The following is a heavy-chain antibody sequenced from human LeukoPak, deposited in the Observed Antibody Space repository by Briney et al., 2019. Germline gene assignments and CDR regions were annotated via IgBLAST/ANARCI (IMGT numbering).Heavy chain of an antibody. CDR2: IYPADSDS. CDR1: GYIFTNYW. V-gene: IGHV5-51*01. CDR3: ARPRLVGDIVSPYFDY. D-gene: IGHD5/OR15-5a*01. J-gene: IGHJ4*02. Sequence: GESLKISCKSSGYIFTNYWIGWVRQMPGKGLEWMGIIYPADSDSRNSPSFQGQVTISADRSITTAYLQWSSLKASDTAMYYCARPRLVGDIVSPYFDYWGQGTLVTVSA.